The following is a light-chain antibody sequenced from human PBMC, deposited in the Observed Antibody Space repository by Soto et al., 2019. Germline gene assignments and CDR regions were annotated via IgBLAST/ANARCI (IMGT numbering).Light chain of an antibody. J-gene: IGKJ1*01. V-gene: IGKV3-11*01. CDR3: QQRSSWPRT. Sequence: ESVLTQSPATLSLSPGERATLSCRASQSVGSYLTWYQQKPGQAPRLLIYETSKRATGIPARFSGSGSGTNFTLTISSLEPEDFAVYYCQQRSSWPRTFGQGTKVDI. CDR1: QSVGSY. CDR2: ETS.